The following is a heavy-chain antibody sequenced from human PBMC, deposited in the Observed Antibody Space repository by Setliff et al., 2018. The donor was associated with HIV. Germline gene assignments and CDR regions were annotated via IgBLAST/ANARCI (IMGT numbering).Heavy chain of an antibody. CDR1: GFTFSSYA. D-gene: IGHD6-13*01. J-gene: IGHJ4*02. Sequence: GGSLRLSCEASGFTFSSYAMHWVRQAPGKGLEWVAFLRSDGSNQYYADSVKGRFTISRDNSRNTLYLQMHSLTPEDTAVYYCAKDVARRLAAIGRRGFFDSWGQGTLVTVSS. V-gene: IGHV3-30*02. CDR2: LRSDGSNQ. CDR3: AKDVARRLAAIGRRGFFDS.